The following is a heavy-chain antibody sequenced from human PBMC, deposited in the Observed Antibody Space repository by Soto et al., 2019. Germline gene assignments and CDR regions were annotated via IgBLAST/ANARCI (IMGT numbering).Heavy chain of an antibody. CDR3: ATNRGYDFYYPDS. J-gene: IGHJ4*02. CDR1: GASVKTGGYY. CDR2: INYSGTT. V-gene: IGHV4-31*11. D-gene: IGHD3-3*01. Sequence: QVQLQESGPGQVRPSQTLTLTCDVSGASVKTGGYYWTWIRQHPEKGLEWIGYINYSGTTYNPSLKSRAFLSLDMSTNQFSLNLTSVTAADTAVYYCATNRGYDFYYPDSWGQGILVTVSS.